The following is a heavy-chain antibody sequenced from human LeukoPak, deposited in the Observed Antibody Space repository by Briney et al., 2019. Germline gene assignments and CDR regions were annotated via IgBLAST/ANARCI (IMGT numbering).Heavy chain of an antibody. V-gene: IGHV3-48*01. D-gene: IGHD3-16*02. Sequence: PGGSLRLSCAASGFTFSSYSMNWVRQAPEKGLEWVSYISSSSSTIYYADSVKGRFTISRDNAKNSLYLQMNSLRAEDTAVYYCARDDYDYVWGSYRFDAFDIWGQGTMVTVSS. J-gene: IGHJ3*02. CDR1: GFTFSSYS. CDR2: ISSSSSTI. CDR3: ARDDYDYVWGSYRFDAFDI.